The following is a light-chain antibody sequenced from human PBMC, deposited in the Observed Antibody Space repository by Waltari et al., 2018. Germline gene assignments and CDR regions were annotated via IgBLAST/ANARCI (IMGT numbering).Light chain of an antibody. Sequence: QSALTQPPSASGSPGQSVTISCTGTGSDVGGYNYVSWYQQHPGKAPQRMIDEVSKRPSWVPGRFSGSKSGNTASLSVSGLQSEDEADYYCSSYAGSFPYVFGTGTKVTVL. J-gene: IGLJ1*01. V-gene: IGLV2-8*01. CDR3: SSYAGSFPYV. CDR1: GSDVGGYNY. CDR2: EVS.